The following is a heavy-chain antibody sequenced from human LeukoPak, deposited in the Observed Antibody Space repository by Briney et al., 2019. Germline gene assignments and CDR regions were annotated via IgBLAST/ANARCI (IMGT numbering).Heavy chain of an antibody. CDR2: ISYDGSNK. CDR1: GVTFSRYG. D-gene: IGHD3-22*01. CDR3: AKGSYDSSGYHLDY. V-gene: IGHV3-30*18. Sequence: GGSLRLSCAASGVTFSRYGIHWVRQAPGKGLEWVAVISYDGSNKYYADSVKGRFTISRDNSRNTLSLQMNSLRAEDTAVYYCAKGSYDSSGYHLDYWGQGTLVTVSS. J-gene: IGHJ4*02.